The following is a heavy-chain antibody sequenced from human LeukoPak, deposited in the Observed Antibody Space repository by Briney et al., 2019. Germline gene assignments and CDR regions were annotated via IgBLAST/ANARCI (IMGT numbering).Heavy chain of an antibody. D-gene: IGHD5-18*01. Sequence: PRGSLSLSCAASGFTFSSYAMHWVCQAPGKGLEYVSAISSNGGSTYYANSVKGRFTISRDNSKNTLYLQMGSLRAEDMAVYYCARAAMVTGPNWFDPWGEGTLVTVSS. CDR2: ISSNGGST. V-gene: IGHV3-64*01. J-gene: IGHJ5*02. CDR1: GFTFSSYA. CDR3: ARAAMVTGPNWFDP.